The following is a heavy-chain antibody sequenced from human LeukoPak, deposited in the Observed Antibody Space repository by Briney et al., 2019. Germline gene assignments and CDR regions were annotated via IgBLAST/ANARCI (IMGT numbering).Heavy chain of an antibody. Sequence: GGSPRLSCAASGFTVSSNYMSWVRQAPGKGLEWVSVIYSGGSTYYADSVKGRFTISRDNSKNTLYLQMNSLRAEDTAVYYCARETKPYWYFDLWGRGTLVTVSS. CDR3: ARETKPYWYFDL. D-gene: IGHD2-8*01. V-gene: IGHV3-53*01. CDR2: IYSGGST. CDR1: GFTVSSNY. J-gene: IGHJ2*01.